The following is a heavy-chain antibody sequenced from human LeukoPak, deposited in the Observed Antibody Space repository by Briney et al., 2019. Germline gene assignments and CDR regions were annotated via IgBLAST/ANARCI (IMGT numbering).Heavy chain of an antibody. CDR2: INHSGST. D-gene: IGHD6-19*01. V-gene: IGHV4-34*01. Sequence: SETLSLTCAVYGGSFSGYYWSWIRQPPGKGLEWIGEINHSGSTNYNPSLKSRVTISVDTSKNQFSLKLSSVTAADTAVYYCARAEGYSSGILPPDYWGQGTLVTVSS. CDR1: GGSFSGYY. J-gene: IGHJ4*02. CDR3: ARAEGYSSGILPPDY.